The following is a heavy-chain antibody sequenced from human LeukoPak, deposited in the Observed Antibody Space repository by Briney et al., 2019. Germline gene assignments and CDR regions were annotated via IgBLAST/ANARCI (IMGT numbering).Heavy chain of an antibody. J-gene: IGHJ4*02. CDR3: ARRAYWNDDGNDY. Sequence: PSETLSLTCAVSGGSISSGGYSWSWIRQPPGKGLEWIGYIYYSGSTNYNPSLKSRVTISVDTSKNQFSLKLSSVTAADTAVYYCARRAYWNDDGNDYWGQGTLVTVSS. D-gene: IGHD1-1*01. CDR1: GGSISSGGYS. V-gene: IGHV4-61*08. CDR2: IYYSGST.